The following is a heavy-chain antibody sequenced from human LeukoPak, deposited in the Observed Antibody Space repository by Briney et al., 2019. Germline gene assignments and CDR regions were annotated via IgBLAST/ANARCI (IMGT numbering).Heavy chain of an antibody. D-gene: IGHD3-3*01. CDR1: GYTFTNHY. CDR2: INPSDGRT. CDR3: AAPGASGDVGNFWSGPLDY. V-gene: IGHV1-46*01. J-gene: IGHJ4*02. Sequence: ASVKVSCRASGYTFTNHYMHWVRQAPGQGLEWMGMINPSDGRTNYPQKFQGRVTMTRDTSTSTVYMELTSLRFEDTAIYDCAAPGASGDVGNFWSGPLDYWGQGTLVTVSS.